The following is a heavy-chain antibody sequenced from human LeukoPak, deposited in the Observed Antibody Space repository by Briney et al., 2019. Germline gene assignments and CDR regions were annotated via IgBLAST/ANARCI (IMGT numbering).Heavy chain of an antibody. Sequence: SETLSLTCAVYGGSFSGYYWSWIRQPPGKGLEWIGEINHSGGTNYNPSLKSRVTISVDTSKNQFSLRLSSVTAADTAVYYCARGLVDTAMIRLDYWGQGTLVTVSS. D-gene: IGHD5-18*01. CDR3: ARGLVDTAMIRLDY. V-gene: IGHV4-34*01. CDR1: GGSFSGYY. CDR2: INHSGGT. J-gene: IGHJ4*02.